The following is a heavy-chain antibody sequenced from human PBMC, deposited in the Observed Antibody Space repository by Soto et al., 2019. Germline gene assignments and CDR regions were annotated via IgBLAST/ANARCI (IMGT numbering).Heavy chain of an antibody. Sequence: QVQLVESGGGVVQPGRSLRLSCAASGFTFSSYGMHWVRQAPGKGLEWVAVIWYDGSNKDYADSVKGRFTISRDNSKNTRYLQMNSLRAEDTAVYYCARAPNDYYGSGSSFYYGMDVWGQGTTVTVSS. V-gene: IGHV3-33*01. CDR1: GFTFSSYG. J-gene: IGHJ6*02. CDR3: ARAPNDYYGSGSSFYYGMDV. D-gene: IGHD3-10*01. CDR2: IWYDGSNK.